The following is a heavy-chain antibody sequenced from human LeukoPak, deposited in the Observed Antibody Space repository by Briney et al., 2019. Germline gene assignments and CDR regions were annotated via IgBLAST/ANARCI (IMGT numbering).Heavy chain of an antibody. J-gene: IGHJ6*03. V-gene: IGHV4-30-4*08. CDR1: GGSISSGDYY. CDR2: IYYSGST. D-gene: IGHD6-13*01. Sequence: SETLSLTCTVSGGSISSGDYYWSWIRHPPGKGLEWIGYIYYSGSTYYNPSLKSRVTISVDTSKNQFSLKLGSVTAADTAVSYCASTYSSSWYIHYYMDVWGKGTTVTVSS. CDR3: ASTYSSSWYIHYYMDV.